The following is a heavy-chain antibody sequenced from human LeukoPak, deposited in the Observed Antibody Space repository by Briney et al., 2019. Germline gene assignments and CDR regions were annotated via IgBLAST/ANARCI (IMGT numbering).Heavy chain of an antibody. J-gene: IGHJ6*03. CDR2: IWYDGSNK. CDR3: ARDVTRSYYYYMDV. CDR1: GFTFSSYG. V-gene: IGHV3-33*01. D-gene: IGHD2-21*02. Sequence: PGRSLRLSCAASGFTFSSYGMHWVRQAPGKGLEWVAVIWYDGSNKYYADSVKGRFTISRDNSKNTLYLQMNSLRAEDTAVYYCARDVTRSYYYYMDVWGKGTTVTVSS.